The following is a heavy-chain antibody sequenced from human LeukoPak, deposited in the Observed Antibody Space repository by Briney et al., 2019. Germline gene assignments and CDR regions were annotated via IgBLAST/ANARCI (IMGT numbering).Heavy chain of an antibody. CDR1: VGSISSYY. V-gene: IGHV4-4*07. CDR3: ARDSGTTGEVKFDP. D-gene: IGHD3-10*01. J-gene: IGHJ5*02. CDR2: IYTSGTI. Sequence: SETLSLTCTVSVGSISSYYWSWIRQPAGTALEWIGRIYTSGTITYNPSLKSRVTMSVDTSKNQSSLKLSSVTAADTAVYYCARDSGTTGEVKFDPWGQGTLVTVSS.